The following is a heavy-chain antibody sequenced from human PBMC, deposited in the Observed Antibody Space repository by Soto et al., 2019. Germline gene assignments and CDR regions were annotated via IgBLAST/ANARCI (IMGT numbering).Heavy chain of an antibody. CDR1: GGSISSGGYS. Sequence: SETLSLTCAVSGGSISSGGYSWSWIRQPPGKGLEWIGYIYHSGSTYYNPSLKSRVTISVDRSKNQFSLKLSSVTAADTAVYYCARWGSGKTFDYWGQGTLVTVSS. CDR2: IYHSGST. J-gene: IGHJ4*02. CDR3: ARWGSGKTFDY. D-gene: IGHD3-16*01. V-gene: IGHV4-30-2*01.